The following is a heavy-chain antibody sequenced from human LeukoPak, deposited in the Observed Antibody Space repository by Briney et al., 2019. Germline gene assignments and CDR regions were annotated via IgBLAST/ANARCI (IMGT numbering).Heavy chain of an antibody. CDR3: ARGLVSRRSNMVRGVILDY. J-gene: IGHJ4*02. CDR1: GYTFTSYD. CDR2: MNPNSGDT. D-gene: IGHD3-10*01. Sequence: ASVKVSCKASGYTFTSYDINWVRQATGQGLEWMGWMNPNSGDTGYAQKFQGRVTMTRNTSISTAYMELSSLRSEDTAVYYCARGLVSRRSNMVRGVILDYWGQGTLVTVSS. V-gene: IGHV1-8*02.